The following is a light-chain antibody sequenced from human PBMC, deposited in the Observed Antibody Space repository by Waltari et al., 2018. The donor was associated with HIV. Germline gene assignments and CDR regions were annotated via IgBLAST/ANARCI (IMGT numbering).Light chain of an antibody. Sequence: QSALTQPASVSGSPGQSITISCTGTSRDVGGYNYLSWYQQYPGKVPKLMIYEVSKRPSGVSNRFSASKSGNTASLTISGLQAEDEAEYYCSSYTSRNTLVFGGGTKLTVL. CDR1: SRDVGGYNY. CDR3: SSYTSRNTLV. CDR2: EVS. J-gene: IGLJ3*02. V-gene: IGLV2-14*01.